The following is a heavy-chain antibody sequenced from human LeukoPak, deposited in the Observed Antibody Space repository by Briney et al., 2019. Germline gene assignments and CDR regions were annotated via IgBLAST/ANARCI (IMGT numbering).Heavy chain of an antibody. Sequence: GRSLRLSCAASGFTVSSYYMTWVRQAPGKGLEWVSVMYSGGSTYYADSVKGRVAISRDNSENMLYLHMNSLRAEDTAVYFCAKVQLERRLLLPNFDYWGQGTLLTVSS. D-gene: IGHD1-1*01. CDR1: GFTVSSYY. V-gene: IGHV3-66*01. J-gene: IGHJ4*02. CDR2: MYSGGST. CDR3: AKVQLERRLLLPNFDY.